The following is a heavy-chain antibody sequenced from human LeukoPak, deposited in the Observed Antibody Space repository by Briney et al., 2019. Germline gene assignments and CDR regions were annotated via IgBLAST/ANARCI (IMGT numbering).Heavy chain of an antibody. CDR3: ARDQYGDPVDDAFDI. D-gene: IGHD4-17*01. Sequence: ASVKVSCKASGYTFTGYYMHWVRQAPGQGLEWMGWINPNSGGTNYAQKFQGRVTMTRDTSISTAYMELSRLRSDDTAVYYCARDQYGDPVDDAFDIWGQGTMVTVSS. CDR1: GYTFTGYY. CDR2: INPNSGGT. V-gene: IGHV1-2*02. J-gene: IGHJ3*02.